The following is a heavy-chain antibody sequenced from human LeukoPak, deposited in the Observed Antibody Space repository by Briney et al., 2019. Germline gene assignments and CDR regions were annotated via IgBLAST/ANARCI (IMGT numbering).Heavy chain of an antibody. D-gene: IGHD5-18*01. CDR2: INHSGNT. CDR3: ASENTAMVLHYFDY. V-gene: IGHV4-34*01. Sequence: SETLSLTCAVYGGSFSGYYWSWIRQPPGKGLEWIGEINHSGNTNYNPSLKSRVTISVDTSKNQFSLKLSSVTAADTAVYYCASENTAMVLHYFDYWGQGTLVTVSS. J-gene: IGHJ4*02. CDR1: GGSFSGYY.